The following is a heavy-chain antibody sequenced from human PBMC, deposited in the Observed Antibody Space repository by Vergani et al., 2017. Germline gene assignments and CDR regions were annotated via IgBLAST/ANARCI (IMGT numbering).Heavy chain of an antibody. CDR3: ARVGYCSSTSCPDAFDI. D-gene: IGHD2-2*01. Sequence: QVQVVQSGAEVKKSGASVKVSCKTSGYTFSNYYMHWVRQAPGQGLEWMGIINPSGGHTNYAQKFQGRVTITADESTSTAYMELSSLRSEDTAVYYCARVGYCSSTSCPDAFDIWGQGTMVTVSS. J-gene: IGHJ3*02. CDR2: INPSGGHT. CDR1: GYTFSNYY. V-gene: IGHV1-46*01.